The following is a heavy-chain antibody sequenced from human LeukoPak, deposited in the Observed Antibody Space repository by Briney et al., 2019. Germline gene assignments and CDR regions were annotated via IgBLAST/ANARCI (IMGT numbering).Heavy chain of an antibody. D-gene: IGHD6-6*01. J-gene: IGHJ4*02. CDR2: IYHSGST. CDR1: GGSISSGGYY. Sequence: SQTLSLTCTVSGGSISSGGYYWSWIRQPPGKGLGWIGYIYHSGSTYYNPSLKSRVTISVDRSKNQFALKLSSVTAADTAVYYCASGDLSKLALGYWGQGTLVTVSS. V-gene: IGHV4-30-2*01. CDR3: ASGDLSKLALGY.